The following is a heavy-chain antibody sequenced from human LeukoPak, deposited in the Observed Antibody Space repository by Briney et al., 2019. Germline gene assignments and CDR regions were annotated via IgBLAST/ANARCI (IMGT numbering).Heavy chain of an antibody. CDR2: ISGSGGST. J-gene: IGHJ6*02. Sequence: GGSLRLSCAASGFTFSSYAMSWVRQAPGKGLEWVSAISGSGGSTYYADSVKGRFTISRDNSKNTLYLQMNSLRAEDTAVYYCAKLEARIVVVTAQYYYYGMDVWGQGTTVTVSS. D-gene: IGHD2-21*02. CDR3: AKLEARIVVVTAQYYYYGMDV. CDR1: GFTFSSYA. V-gene: IGHV3-23*01.